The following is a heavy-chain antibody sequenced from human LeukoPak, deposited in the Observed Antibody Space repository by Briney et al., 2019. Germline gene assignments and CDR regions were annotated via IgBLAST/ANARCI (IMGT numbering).Heavy chain of an antibody. CDR2: IKSDGISA. Sequence: GGSLRLSCAASGFTFNTYYMRWVRQAPGKGLEWVSRIKSDGISASYADSVKGRFTISRDNAKNTLYLQVDSLRAEDTAVYYCARAGDSGTYYMDVWGKGTTVTVSS. CDR3: ARAGDSGTYYMDV. V-gene: IGHV3-74*01. J-gene: IGHJ6*03. D-gene: IGHD3-10*01. CDR1: GFTFNTYY.